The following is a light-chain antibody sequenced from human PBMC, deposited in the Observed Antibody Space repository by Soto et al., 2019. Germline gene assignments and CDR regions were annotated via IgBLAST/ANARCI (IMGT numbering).Light chain of an antibody. CDR3: QQYERFPYT. CDR2: KAS. Sequence: DIQMTQSPSTLSASVGDTVTITCRAIQSLSYWLAWYQQKPGQAPIILIHKASTLESGVPSRFSSSRSWTNFTLTISSLQPEEITTFYLQQYERFPYTFGQGTKLEIK. CDR1: QSLSYW. J-gene: IGKJ2*01. V-gene: IGKV1-5*03.